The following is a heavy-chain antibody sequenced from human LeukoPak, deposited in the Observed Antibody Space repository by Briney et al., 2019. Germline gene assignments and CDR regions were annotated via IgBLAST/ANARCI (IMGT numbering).Heavy chain of an antibody. CDR1: GFTFGDFV. CDR3: TTDYQLDY. V-gene: IGHV3-49*04. CDR2: IRTKVNGETT. D-gene: IGHD3-16*01. J-gene: IGHJ4*02. Sequence: GGSLRLSCTASGFTFGDFVMSWVRQTPGKGLEWVGFIRTKVNGETTKYAASVQGRFTISRDDSKSVAYLQMNSLKTEDTAVYYCTTDYQLDYWGQGTLVTVSS.